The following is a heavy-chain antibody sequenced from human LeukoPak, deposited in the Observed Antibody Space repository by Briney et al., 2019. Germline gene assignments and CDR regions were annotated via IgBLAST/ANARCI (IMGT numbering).Heavy chain of an antibody. Sequence: GSLRLSCAASGFTLSSYAMSWVRQAPGKGLEWVSIVSGGGGSTYYADSVKGRFTISTDNSRNTVSLEMNSLRAEDTALYYCARSSRFGVFEAYFGYWGQGTLVTVSS. D-gene: IGHD3-10*02. J-gene: IGHJ4*02. V-gene: IGHV3-23*01. CDR2: VSGGGGST. CDR3: ARSSRFGVFEAYFGY. CDR1: GFTLSSYA.